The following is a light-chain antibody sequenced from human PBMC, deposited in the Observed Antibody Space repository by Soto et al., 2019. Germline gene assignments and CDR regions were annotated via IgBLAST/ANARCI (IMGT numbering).Light chain of an antibody. CDR1: SSDVGGYNY. CDR2: EVS. Sequence: QSVLTQPASVSGSPGQSITISCAGTSSDVGGYNYGSWYHQHPGKAHKLMIYEVSNLPSGVSNRVSGSKSGNTASLTISGLQAEDEADYYCSSYTSSSWVFGGGTKLTVL. CDR3: SSYTSSSWV. V-gene: IGLV2-14*01. J-gene: IGLJ3*02.